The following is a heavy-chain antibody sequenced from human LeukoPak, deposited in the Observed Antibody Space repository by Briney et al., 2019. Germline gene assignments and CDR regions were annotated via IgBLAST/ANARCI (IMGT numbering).Heavy chain of an antibody. CDR1: GFTFSSYA. CDR2: ISGSGGST. J-gene: IGHJ4*02. D-gene: IGHD3-10*01. V-gene: IGHV3-23*01. Sequence: TGGSLRLSCAASGFTFSSYAMSWVRQAPGKGLEWVSAISGSGGSTYYADSVKGRFTISRDYSKNTLYLQMNSLRAEDTAVYYCAKTMVRGVIVYWGQGTLVTVSS. CDR3: AKTMVRGVIVY.